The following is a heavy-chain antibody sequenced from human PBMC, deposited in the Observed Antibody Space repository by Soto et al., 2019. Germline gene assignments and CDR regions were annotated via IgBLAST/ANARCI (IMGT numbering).Heavy chain of an antibody. D-gene: IGHD1-20*01. CDR3: ARHSSRRMTGDAFDI. CDR1: GGSISSSSYY. J-gene: IGHJ3*02. V-gene: IGHV4-39*01. CDR2: IYYSGST. Sequence: QLQLQESGPGLVKPSETLSLTCTVSGGSISSSSYYWGWIRQPPGKGLEWIGSIYYSGSTYYNPSLKSRVTISVDTSKNQFSLKLSSVTAADTAVYYCARHSSRRMTGDAFDIWGQGTMVTVSS.